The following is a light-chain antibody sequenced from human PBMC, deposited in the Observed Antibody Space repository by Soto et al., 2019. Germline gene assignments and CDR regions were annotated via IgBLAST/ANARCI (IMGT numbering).Light chain of an antibody. J-gene: IGLJ1*01. CDR1: SSDVGDYNY. CDR3: KSYAGSNTYV. Sequence: QSVLTQPPSASGSPGQSVTISCTGTSSDVGDYNYVSWYQQPPGKAPKLLIYDVSKRPSGVPDRFSGSKSGNTASLTVSGLQAADEADYFCKSYAGSNTYVFGSGTKVTVL. V-gene: IGLV2-8*01. CDR2: DVS.